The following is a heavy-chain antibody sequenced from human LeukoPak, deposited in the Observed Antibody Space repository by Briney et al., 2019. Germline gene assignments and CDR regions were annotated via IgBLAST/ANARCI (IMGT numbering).Heavy chain of an antibody. CDR2: ISGSGATT. D-gene: IGHD3-22*01. CDR3: VKESTSSGYYYAPDY. J-gene: IGHJ4*02. V-gene: IGHV3-23*01. Sequence: GESLKISCAASGFTFSSYAMTWVRQAPGKGLEWVSSISGSGATTYNADPLKGRFTISRDNSENTLYLQMNSLRAEDTAVYYCVKESTSSGYYYAPDYWGQGTLVTVS. CDR1: GFTFSSYA.